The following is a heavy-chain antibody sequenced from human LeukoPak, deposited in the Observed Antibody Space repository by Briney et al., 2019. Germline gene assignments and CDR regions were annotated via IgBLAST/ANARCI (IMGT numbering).Heavy chain of an antibody. CDR3: AKDPWGTGTPYYYYYMDV. CDR2: ITFSSSHI. J-gene: IGHJ6*03. D-gene: IGHD1-1*01. Sequence: PGGSLRLSCAASGFTFSGYVMTWVRQAPGKGLECVSSITFSSSHIYYADSVKGRFTISRDNSKNTLYLQMNSLRAEDTAVYYCAKDPWGTGTPYYYYYMDVWGKGTTVTVSS. CDR1: GFTFSGYV. V-gene: IGHV3-21*01.